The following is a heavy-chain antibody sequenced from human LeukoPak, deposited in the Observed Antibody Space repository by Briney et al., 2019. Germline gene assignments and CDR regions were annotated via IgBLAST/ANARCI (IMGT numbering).Heavy chain of an antibody. D-gene: IGHD2-15*01. Sequence: ASETLSLTCTVSGGSISSYYWSWIRQPPGKGLEWIGYMYYSGSTNYNPSLKSRVTISIDTSKNQLSLKLSSVTAADTAVYYCARSDTYCSTGSCLPNIFDALDIWGRGTMVTVSS. V-gene: IGHV4-59*01. J-gene: IGHJ3*02. CDR1: GGSISSYY. CDR2: MYYSGST. CDR3: ARSDTYCSTGSCLPNIFDALDI.